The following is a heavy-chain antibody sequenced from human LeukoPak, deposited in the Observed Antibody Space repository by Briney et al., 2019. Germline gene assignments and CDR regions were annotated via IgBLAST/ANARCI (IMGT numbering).Heavy chain of an antibody. CDR3: AKGPPTGGFDY. Sequence: GGSVRLYCAASGFTFSSYGMHWVRQAPGKGLEWVAFIRYDASNKYYADSVKGRFTISRDNSKNTLYLQMNSLRAEDTAVYYCAKGPPTGGFDYWGQGTLVTVSS. CDR1: GFTFSSYG. CDR2: IRYDASNK. V-gene: IGHV3-30*02. D-gene: IGHD7-27*01. J-gene: IGHJ4*02.